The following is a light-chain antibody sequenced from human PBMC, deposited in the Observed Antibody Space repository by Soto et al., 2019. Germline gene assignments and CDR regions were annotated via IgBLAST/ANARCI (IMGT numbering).Light chain of an antibody. CDR1: SSDIGGYNY. CDR3: SSYTTTSTVV. J-gene: IGLJ3*02. CDR2: NVG. Sequence: QSALTQPASVSGSPGQSITISCTGTSSDIGGYNYVSWYQQHPGKAPKLIISNVGDRPSGVSNRFSGSKSGNTASLTISGRQTEDEADYYCSSYTTTSTVVFGGGTKLTVL. V-gene: IGLV2-14*03.